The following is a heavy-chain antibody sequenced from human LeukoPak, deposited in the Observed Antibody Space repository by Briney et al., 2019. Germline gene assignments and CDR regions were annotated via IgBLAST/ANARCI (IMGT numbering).Heavy chain of an antibody. CDR3: ARVRDGYNDAYDI. CDR2: IKPSGGDT. J-gene: IGHJ3*02. D-gene: IGHD5-24*01. Sequence: ASVKVSCKTSGYTFTDYNLHWVRQAPGQRLEWMGIIKPSGGDTSYAQTFQGRVFMTRDTSTSTVYMELSSLKSEDTAVYYCARVRDGYNDAYDIWGQGTMVTVSS. V-gene: IGHV1-46*01. CDR1: GYTFTDYN.